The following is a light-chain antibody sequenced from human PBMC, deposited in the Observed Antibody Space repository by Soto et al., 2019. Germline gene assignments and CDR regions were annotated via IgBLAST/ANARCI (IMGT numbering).Light chain of an antibody. CDR3: SSYAGNNNLI. Sequence: QSALTQPPSASGSPGQSVTISCTGTSSDIGSYNFVSWYQQHPGKAPKLLIYEVSKRPSGVPDRFSASTSGYTASLTVSGLHAEDAADYYCSSYAGNNNLIFGGGTKLTVL. J-gene: IGLJ2*01. CDR1: SSDIGSYNF. V-gene: IGLV2-8*01. CDR2: EVS.